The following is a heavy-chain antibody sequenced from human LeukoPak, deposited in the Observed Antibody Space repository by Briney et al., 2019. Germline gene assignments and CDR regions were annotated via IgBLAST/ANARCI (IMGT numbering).Heavy chain of an antibody. D-gene: IGHD4-11*01. CDR3: ARTQYGWFDP. CDR2: INPNSGGT. J-gene: IGHJ5*02. V-gene: IGHV1-2*02. CDR1: GYTFTGYY. Sequence: ASVKVSCKASGYTFTGYYMHWVRQAPGQGLEWMGWINPNSGGTNYAQKFQGRVTMTRDTSISTAYMELSSLRSEDTAVYYCARTQYGWFDPWGQGTLVTVSS.